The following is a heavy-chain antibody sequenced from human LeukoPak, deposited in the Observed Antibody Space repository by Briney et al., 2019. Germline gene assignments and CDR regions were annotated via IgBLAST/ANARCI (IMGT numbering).Heavy chain of an antibody. CDR3: AKAGNQWLVRFDY. V-gene: IGHV3-23*01. J-gene: IGHJ4*02. CDR1: GFTFSSYA. Sequence: GGSLRLSCAASGFTFSSYAMSWVRQAPGKGLEWVSAISGSGGRTYYADSVKGRFTISRDNSKNTLYLQMNSLRAEDTAVYYCAKAGNQWLVRFDYWGQGTLVTVSS. D-gene: IGHD6-19*01. CDR2: ISGSGGRT.